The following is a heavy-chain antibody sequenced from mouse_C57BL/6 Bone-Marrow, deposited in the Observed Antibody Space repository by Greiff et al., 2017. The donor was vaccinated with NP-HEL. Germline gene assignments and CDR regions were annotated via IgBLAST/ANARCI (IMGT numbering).Heavy chain of an antibody. D-gene: IGHD2-3*01. CDR2: IDPEDGDT. J-gene: IGHJ4*01. CDR1: GFNIKDYY. CDR3: TRRWLLRDYAMDY. V-gene: IGHV14-1*01. Sequence: EVQLKESGAELVRPGASVKLSCTASGFNIKDYYMHWVKQRPEQGLEWIGRIDPEDGDTEYAPKFQGKATMTADTSSNTAYLQLSSLTSEDTAVYYCTRRWLLRDYAMDYWGQGTSVTVSS.